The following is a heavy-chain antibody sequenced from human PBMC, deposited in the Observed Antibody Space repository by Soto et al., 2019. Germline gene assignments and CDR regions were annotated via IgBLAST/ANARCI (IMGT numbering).Heavy chain of an antibody. CDR3: ARDGDPQSAFWSGPLGGGRFDP. V-gene: IGHV1-69*12. Sequence: QVQLVQSGAEVKKPGSSVNVSCKTSGGTFGNSAVTWVRQAPGQGLEWLGGIVPMFGTANYAQTFQGRVTITADESTITAYMELSSLNTDDTAVYYCARDGDPQSAFWSGPLGGGRFDPWGQGTLVTVSS. CDR1: GGTFGNSA. CDR2: IVPMFGTA. D-gene: IGHD3-3*01. J-gene: IGHJ5*02.